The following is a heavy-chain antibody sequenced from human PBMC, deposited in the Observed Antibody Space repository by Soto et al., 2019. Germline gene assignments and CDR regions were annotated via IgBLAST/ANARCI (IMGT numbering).Heavy chain of an antibody. D-gene: IGHD2-15*01. V-gene: IGHV1-24*01. CDR2: FDPEDGET. Sequence: VKVSCKVSGYTLTELSMHWVRQAPGKGLERMGGFDPEDGETIYAQKFQGRVTMTGETSTDTAYMELCILRSEETGGYYWAXXXXXXXXASCYSYYDAFDISXQGTMVTVSS. CDR1: GYTLTELS. J-gene: IGHJ3*02. CDR3: AXXXXXXXXASCYSYYDAFDI.